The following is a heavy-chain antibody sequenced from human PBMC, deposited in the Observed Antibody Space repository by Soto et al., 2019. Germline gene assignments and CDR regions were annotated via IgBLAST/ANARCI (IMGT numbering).Heavy chain of an antibody. CDR3: ARRTHYDSSGYYRIWFDP. J-gene: IGHJ5*02. Sequence: ASVKVSCKASGYTFTSYGISWVRRAPGQGLEWMGWISAYNGNTNYAQKLQGRVTMTTDTSTSTAYMELRSLRSDDTAVYYCARRTHYDSSGYYRIWFDPWGQGTLVTVSS. CDR2: ISAYNGNT. V-gene: IGHV1-18*04. D-gene: IGHD3-22*01. CDR1: GYTFTSYG.